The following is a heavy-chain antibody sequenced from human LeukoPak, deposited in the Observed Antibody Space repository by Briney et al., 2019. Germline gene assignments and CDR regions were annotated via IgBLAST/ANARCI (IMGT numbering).Heavy chain of an antibody. CDR3: ARLGAGGAFDI. CDR2: ISWNSGSI. V-gene: IGHV3-9*01. CDR1: GFTFDDYA. D-gene: IGHD2-8*02. J-gene: IGHJ3*02. Sequence: GGSLRLSCAASGFTFDDYAMHWVRQAPGKGLEWVSGISWNSGSIGYADSVKGRFTISRDNAKNSLYLQMNSLRAEDTAVYYCARLGAGGAFDIWGQGTMVTVSS.